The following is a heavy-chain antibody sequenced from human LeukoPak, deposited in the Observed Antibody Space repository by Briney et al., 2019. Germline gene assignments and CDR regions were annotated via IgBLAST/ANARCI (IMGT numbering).Heavy chain of an antibody. J-gene: IGHJ5*02. Sequence: NPSETLSLTCTVSGGSISSYYWSWIRQPPGKGLEWIGYIYYSGSTNYNPSLKSRVTISVDTSKNQFSLKLSSVTAADTAVYYCARDTHDSSGYFLDFRWFDPWGQGTLVTVSS. CDR3: ARDTHDSSGYFLDFRWFDP. CDR2: IYYSGST. V-gene: IGHV4-59*01. CDR1: GGSISSYY. D-gene: IGHD3-22*01.